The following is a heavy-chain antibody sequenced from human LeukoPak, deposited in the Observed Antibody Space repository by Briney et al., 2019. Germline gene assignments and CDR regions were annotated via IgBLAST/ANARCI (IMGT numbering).Heavy chain of an antibody. J-gene: IGHJ3*02. CDR2: ISGYNGNT. D-gene: IGHD3-22*01. CDR3: ASLKNYYDSSGYLVTDAFDI. CDR1: GYTFTGYY. V-gene: IGHV1-18*04. Sequence: ASVKVSCKASGYTFTGYYMHWVRQAPGQGLEWMGWISGYNGNTNYAQKLQGRVTMTTDTSTSTAYMELRSLKSDDTAVYYCASLKNYYDSSGYLVTDAFDIWGQGTMVTVSS.